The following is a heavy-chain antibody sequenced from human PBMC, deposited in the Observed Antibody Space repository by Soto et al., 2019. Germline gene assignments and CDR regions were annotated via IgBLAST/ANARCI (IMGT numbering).Heavy chain of an antibody. CDR1: GFTFSSCW. V-gene: IGHV3-7*03. J-gene: IGHJ4*02. Sequence: PGGSLRLSCAASGFTFSSCWMSWVRQAPGKGLEWVANIKQDGSEKYYVDSVKGRFTISRDNAKNSLYLQMNSLRAEDTAVYYCATYYYDSSGFEADFDYWGQGTLVTVS. CDR3: ATYYYDSSGFEADFDY. CDR2: IKQDGSEK. D-gene: IGHD3-22*01.